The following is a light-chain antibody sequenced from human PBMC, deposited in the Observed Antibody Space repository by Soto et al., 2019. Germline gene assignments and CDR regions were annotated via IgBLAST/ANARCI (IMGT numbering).Light chain of an antibody. CDR1: SSDVGGNNY. Sequence: QSALTQPPSASGSPGQSVALSCTGTSSDVGGNNYVSWYQQHPGKAPKLIIYEVSKRPSGVPDRFSGSKSGNTASLTVSGLQAEDEAHYYCSSYAGSNILFGGGTKLTVL. CDR3: SSYAGSNIL. J-gene: IGLJ3*02. CDR2: EVS. V-gene: IGLV2-8*01.